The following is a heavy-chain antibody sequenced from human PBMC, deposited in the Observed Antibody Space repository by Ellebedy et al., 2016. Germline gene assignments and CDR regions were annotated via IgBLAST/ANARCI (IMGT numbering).Heavy chain of an antibody. CDR3: ARDFAFLLGLPDTAQHSDWFDP. CDR1: RYTFTGYY. D-gene: IGHD3-16*01. CDR2: INPNSGGT. J-gene: IGHJ5*02. Sequence: ASVKVSXKASRYTFTGYYMHWVRQAPGQGLEWMGWINPNSGGTNYAQKFQGWVTMTRDTSISTAYMELRSLRSDDTAVYYCARDFAFLLGLPDTAQHSDWFDPWGQGTLVTVSS. V-gene: IGHV1-2*04.